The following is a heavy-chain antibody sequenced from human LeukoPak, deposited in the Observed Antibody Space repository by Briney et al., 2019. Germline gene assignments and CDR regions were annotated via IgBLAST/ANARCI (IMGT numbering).Heavy chain of an antibody. CDR2: IKSKTDGGTT. Sequence: GGSLRLSCAASGFTFSNAWMSWVRQAPGKGLEWVGRIKSKTDGGTTDYAAPVKGRFTISRDDSKNTLYLQMNSLKTEDTAVYYCTTPGYYDYVWGSYRYTYHWGQGTLVTVSS. D-gene: IGHD3-16*02. J-gene: IGHJ5*02. CDR3: TTPGYYDYVWGSYRYTYH. CDR1: GFTFSNAW. V-gene: IGHV3-15*01.